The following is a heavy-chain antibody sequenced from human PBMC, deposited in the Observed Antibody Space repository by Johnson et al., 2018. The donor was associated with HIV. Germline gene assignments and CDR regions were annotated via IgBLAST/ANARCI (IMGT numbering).Heavy chain of an antibody. D-gene: IGHD6-19*01. CDR2: ISGSGGST. V-gene: IGHV3-23*04. J-gene: IGHJ3*02. Sequence: EQLVESGGGLVQPGGSLRLSCAASGFTFSSYAMRWVRQAPGKGLEWVSAISGSGGSTYSADSVKGRFTISRDNSKNTLYLQMNSLRAEDTDVYYCAKPKRIAVEEADAFDIWGQGTMVTVSS. CDR3: AKPKRIAVEEADAFDI. CDR1: GFTFSSYA.